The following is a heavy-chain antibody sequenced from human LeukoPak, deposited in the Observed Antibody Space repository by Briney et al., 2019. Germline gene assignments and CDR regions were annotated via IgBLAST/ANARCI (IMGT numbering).Heavy chain of an antibody. CDR1: GFTFSSYA. Sequence: GGSLRLSCAAYGFTFSSYAMHWVRQAPGKGLEWVAVISYDGSNKYYADSVEGRFTISRDNSKNTLYLQMNSLRAEDTAVYYCARDQDDYGDYGTFDYWGQGTLVTAPS. CDR3: ARDQDDYGDYGTFDY. V-gene: IGHV3-30-3*01. J-gene: IGHJ4*02. D-gene: IGHD4-17*01. CDR2: ISYDGSNK.